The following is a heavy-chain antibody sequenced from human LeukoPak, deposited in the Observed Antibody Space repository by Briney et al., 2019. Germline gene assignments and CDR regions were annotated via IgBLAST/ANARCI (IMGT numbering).Heavy chain of an antibody. V-gene: IGHV4-31*03. CDR1: GGSISSGGYY. D-gene: IGHD3-10*01. Sequence: SQTLSLTCTVSGGSISSGGYYWSWIRQHPGEGLEWIGYIYYSGSTYYNPSLKSRVTISVDTSKNQFSLKLSSVTAADTAVYYCARVWSFLVDYWGQGTLVTVSS. J-gene: IGHJ4*02. CDR2: IYYSGST. CDR3: ARVWSFLVDY.